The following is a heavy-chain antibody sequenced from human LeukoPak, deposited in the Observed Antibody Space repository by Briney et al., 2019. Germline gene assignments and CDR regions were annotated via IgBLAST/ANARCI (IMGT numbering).Heavy chain of an antibody. J-gene: IGHJ4*02. CDR2: INHSGST. Sequence: PSETLSLTCAVYGGSFSGYYWSWIRQPPGKGLEWIGEINHSGSTNYNPSLKSRVTISVDTSNNQFSLKLRSVTATDTAVYYCAREQLWYDYWGQGTLVTVSS. V-gene: IGHV4-34*01. CDR3: AREQLWYDY. CDR1: GGSFSGYY. D-gene: IGHD5-18*01.